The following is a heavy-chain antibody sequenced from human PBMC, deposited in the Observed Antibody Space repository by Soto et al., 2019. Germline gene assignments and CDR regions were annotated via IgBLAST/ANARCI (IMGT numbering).Heavy chain of an antibody. D-gene: IGHD4-17*01. V-gene: IGHV3-48*01. CDR2: ISSSSSTI. Sequence: EVQLVESGGGLVQPGGSLRLSCAASGFTFSSYSMNWVRQAPGKGLEWVSYISSSSSTIYYADSVKGRFTISRDNAKNSLYLQMNSLRAEDTAVYYCARADYGDYQVRGYWGQGTLVTVSS. J-gene: IGHJ4*02. CDR3: ARADYGDYQVRGY. CDR1: GFTFSSYS.